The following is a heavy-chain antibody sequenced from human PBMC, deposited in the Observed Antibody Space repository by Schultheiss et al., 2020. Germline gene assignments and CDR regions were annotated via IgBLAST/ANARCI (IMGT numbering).Heavy chain of an antibody. J-gene: IGHJ6*03. V-gene: IGHV3-74*01. CDR2: INGDGTST. Sequence: GGSLTLSCAVSGFTISGNWMHWVRQAPGKGLVWLSRINGDGTSTSYADSVKGQFTISRDNSKNTLYLQMNSLRAEDTAVYYCARGSDVDTAMVTKRYYYYYYMDVWGKGTTVTVSS. D-gene: IGHD5-18*01. CDR1: GFTISGNW. CDR3: ARGSDVDTAMVTKRYYYYYYMDV.